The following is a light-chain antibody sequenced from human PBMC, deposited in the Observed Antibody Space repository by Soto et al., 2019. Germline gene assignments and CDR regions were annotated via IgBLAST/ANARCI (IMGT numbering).Light chain of an antibody. CDR3: QKYDRAPWT. V-gene: IGKV1-27*01. Sequence: DMQMTQSPPSLSASVGDTVAITCRASQGISNHLAWYQQKPGKAPKLLIYAASTLQSGVPSRYSGSGSGTDVTLTISSLQPEDVATYYCQKYDRAPWTFGRGTKVEI. CDR1: QGISNH. J-gene: IGKJ1*01. CDR2: AAS.